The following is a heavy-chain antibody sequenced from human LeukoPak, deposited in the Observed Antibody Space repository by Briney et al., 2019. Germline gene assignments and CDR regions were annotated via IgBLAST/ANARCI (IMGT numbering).Heavy chain of an antibody. CDR1: GGSISSSSYY. D-gene: IGHD2-8*01. Sequence: SETLSLTCTVSGGSISSSSYYWGWIRQPPGKGLEWIGSIYYSGSTYYNPSLKSRVTISVDTSENQFSLKLSSVTAADTAVYYCARDGDYCTNGVCYIGYWGQGTLVTVSS. J-gene: IGHJ4*02. CDR3: ARDGDYCTNGVCYIGY. CDR2: IYYSGST. V-gene: IGHV4-39*07.